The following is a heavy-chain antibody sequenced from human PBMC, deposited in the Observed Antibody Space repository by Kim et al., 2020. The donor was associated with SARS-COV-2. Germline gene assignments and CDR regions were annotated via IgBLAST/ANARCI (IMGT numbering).Heavy chain of an antibody. V-gene: IGHV3-30*04. D-gene: IGHD3-16*01. CDR1: GFTFSSYA. CDR2: ITYDGSNK. CDR3: ARDKRDDYVWGYYGMDV. J-gene: IGHJ6*02. Sequence: GGSLRLSCAASGFTFSSYAMHWVRQAPGKGLEWVSVITYDGSNKYYADSVKGRFTISRDNSKNTLYLQMNSLRAEDTAVYYCARDKRDDYVWGYYGMDVRRRGTTVTVSS.